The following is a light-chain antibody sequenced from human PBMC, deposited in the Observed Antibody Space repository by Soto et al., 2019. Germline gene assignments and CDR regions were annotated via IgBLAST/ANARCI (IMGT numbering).Light chain of an antibody. V-gene: IGKV1-9*01. CDR2: AAS. CDR1: RGIRSF. J-gene: IGKJ1*01. Sequence: GDRVTITCRASRGIRSFLAWYQQKPGKAPKLLIYAASTLQSGVPSRFSGSGSGTEFALTISSLQPEDFATYYCQQLNSYPRTFGQGTKVEIK. CDR3: QQLNSYPRT.